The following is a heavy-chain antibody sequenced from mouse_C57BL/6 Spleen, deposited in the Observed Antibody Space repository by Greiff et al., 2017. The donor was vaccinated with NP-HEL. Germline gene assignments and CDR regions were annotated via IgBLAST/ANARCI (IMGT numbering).Heavy chain of an antibody. J-gene: IGHJ1*03. Sequence: EVKLVESGGGLVQPGGSLKLSCAASGFTFSDYGMAWVRQAPRKGPEWVAFISNLAYSIYYADTLTGRFTISRENAKNTLYLEMSSLRSEDTAMYYCARQGGSSYHWYFDVWGTGTTVTVSS. CDR2: ISNLAYSI. D-gene: IGHD1-1*01. CDR1: GFTFSDYG. V-gene: IGHV5-15*01. CDR3: ARQGGSSYHWYFDV.